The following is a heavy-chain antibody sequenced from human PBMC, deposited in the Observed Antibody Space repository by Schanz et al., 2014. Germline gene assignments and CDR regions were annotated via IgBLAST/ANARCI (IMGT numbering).Heavy chain of an antibody. CDR1: GHPFTAYY. V-gene: IGHV1-46*01. CDR3: ARDPAVAGPFDY. Sequence: QVQLVQSGSEVKKPGASVKVSCKASGHPFTAYYMHWVRQAPGQGLEWMGMINPTGGNTIYAQKFQGRVTMTRDTSTSTVYMELSRLRSEDTALYYCARDPAVAGPFDYWGQGTLVTVSS. CDR2: INPTGGNT. J-gene: IGHJ4*02. D-gene: IGHD6-19*01.